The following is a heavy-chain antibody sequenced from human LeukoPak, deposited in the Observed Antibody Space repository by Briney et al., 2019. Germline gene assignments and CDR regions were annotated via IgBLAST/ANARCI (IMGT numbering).Heavy chain of an antibody. V-gene: IGHV4-39*07. D-gene: IGHD3-22*01. Sequence: SETLSLTCTVSDASVSSVGYYWGWIRQPPGKGLERIGEIYHSGSTNYNPSLKSRVTISVDKSKNQFSLKLSSVTAADTAVYYCARGLWGRYYDSSAAFDYWGQGTLVTVSS. CDR3: ARGLWGRYYDSSAAFDY. J-gene: IGHJ4*02. CDR1: DASVSSVGYY. CDR2: IYHSGST.